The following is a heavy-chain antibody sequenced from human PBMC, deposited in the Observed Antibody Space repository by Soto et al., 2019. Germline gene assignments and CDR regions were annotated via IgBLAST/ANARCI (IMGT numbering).Heavy chain of an antibody. Sequence: GESLKISCKGSGYSFTSYWIGWVRQMPGKGLEWMGIIYPGDSDTRYSPSFQGQVTISADKSISTAYLQWASLKASDTAMYYCARHANNDDGDYGGNYYYYYYMDVWGKGTTVTVSS. CDR1: GYSFTSYW. D-gene: IGHD4-17*01. V-gene: IGHV5-51*01. CDR3: ARHANNDDGDYGGNYYYYYYMDV. CDR2: IYPGDSDT. J-gene: IGHJ6*03.